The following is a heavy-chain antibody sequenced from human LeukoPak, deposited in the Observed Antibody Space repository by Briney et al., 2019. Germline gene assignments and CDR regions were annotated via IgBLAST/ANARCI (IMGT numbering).Heavy chain of an antibody. CDR2: IYPGDSDT. D-gene: IGHD4-17*01. J-gene: IGHJ3*02. V-gene: IGHV5-51*01. CDR3: ARNLFEYGDYVGAFDI. CDR1: GYSFTSYW. Sequence: GESLKISGKGSGYSFTSYWIGWVRQMPGKGLEWMGIIYPGDSDTRYSPSFQGQVTISADKSISTAYLQWSSLKASDTAMYYCARNLFEYGDYVGAFDIWGQGTMVTVSS.